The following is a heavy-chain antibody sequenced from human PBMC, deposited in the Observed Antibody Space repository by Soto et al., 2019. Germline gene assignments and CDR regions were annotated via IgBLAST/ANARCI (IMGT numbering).Heavy chain of an antibody. CDR2: IIPIFGTA. J-gene: IGHJ6*02. Sequence: SVKVSCKASGGTFSSYAISWVRQAPGQGLEWMGGIIPIFGTANYAQKFQGRVTITADESTGTAYMELSSLRSEDTAVYYCARSGYGVDYYYGMDVWGQGTTVTVSS. V-gene: IGHV1-69*13. CDR3: ARSGYGVDYYYGMDV. D-gene: IGHD6-25*01. CDR1: GGTFSSYA.